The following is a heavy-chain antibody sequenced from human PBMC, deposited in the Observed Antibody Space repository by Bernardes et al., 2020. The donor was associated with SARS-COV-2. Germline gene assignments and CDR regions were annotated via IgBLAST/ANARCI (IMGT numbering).Heavy chain of an antibody. J-gene: IGHJ3*01. V-gene: IGHV6-1*01. CDR3: ARGRTRLDV. D-gene: IGHD4-17*01. CDR1: GDSVSSDSGA. CDR2: TYYRSKWYK. Sequence: LSLTCAISGDSVSSDSGAWNWIRQSPSRDLEWLGRTYYRSKWYKDYAPSVKSRIIINPDTSNNQVSLQLTSVTPEDTAIYYCARGRTRLDVWGQGTVVNISS.